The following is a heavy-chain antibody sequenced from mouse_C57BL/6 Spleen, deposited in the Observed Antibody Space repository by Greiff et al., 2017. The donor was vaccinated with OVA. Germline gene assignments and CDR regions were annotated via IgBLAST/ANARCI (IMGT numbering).Heavy chain of an antibody. V-gene: IGHV1-22*01. Sequence: EVKLVESGPELVKPGASVKMSCKASGYTFTDYNMHWVKQSHGKSLEWIGYINPNNGGTSYNQKFKGKATLTVNKSSSTAYMELRSLTSEDSAVYYCARGAGPYYFDYWGQGTTLTVSS. CDR1: GYTFTDYN. CDR2: INPNNGGT. J-gene: IGHJ2*01. CDR3: ARGAGPYYFDY.